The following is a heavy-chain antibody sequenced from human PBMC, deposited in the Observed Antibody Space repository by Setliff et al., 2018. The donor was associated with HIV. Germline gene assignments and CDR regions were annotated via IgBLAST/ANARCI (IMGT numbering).Heavy chain of an antibody. Sequence: KTSETLSLTCAVYGGSLSGYYWSWIRQPPGKGLEWFGEINHSGSTNYNPSLKSRVTISVDTSKNQFSLKLSSVTAADTAVYYCARDQTNDAFDIWGQGTMVTVSS. CDR2: INHSGST. J-gene: IGHJ3*02. CDR3: ARDQTNDAFDI. V-gene: IGHV4-34*01. CDR1: GGSLSGYY.